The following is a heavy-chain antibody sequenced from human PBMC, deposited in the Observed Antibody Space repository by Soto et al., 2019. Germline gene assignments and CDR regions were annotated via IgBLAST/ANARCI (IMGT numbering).Heavy chain of an antibody. CDR2: ISSSSSYT. D-gene: IGHD3-9*01. CDR3: PSDPFGDILPGYYSNYLIDV. V-gene: IGHV3-11*06. J-gene: IGHJ6*01. CDR1: GFISSDYY. Sequence: QRLSCAASGFISSDYYMSWIRQAPGKGLEWVSYISSSSSYTNYADSVKGRFTISRDNAKNSLYLQMNSLRAGETSVYYCPSDPFGDILPGYYSNYLIDVWGQGTTVTVSS.